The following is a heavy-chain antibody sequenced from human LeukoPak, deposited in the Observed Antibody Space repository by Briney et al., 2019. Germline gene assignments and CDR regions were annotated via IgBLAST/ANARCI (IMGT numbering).Heavy chain of an antibody. Sequence: GWSLRLSWAASGFTFSSYGMHWVRQAPGKGLGGVAVISHDGSNKYYADSVKGRFTISRDNSKNTLYLQMNSLRAEDTAVYYCAKKGANFDYWGQGTLVTVSS. J-gene: IGHJ4*02. CDR1: GFTFSSYG. CDR3: AKKGANFDY. V-gene: IGHV3-30*18. D-gene: IGHD1-26*01. CDR2: ISHDGSNK.